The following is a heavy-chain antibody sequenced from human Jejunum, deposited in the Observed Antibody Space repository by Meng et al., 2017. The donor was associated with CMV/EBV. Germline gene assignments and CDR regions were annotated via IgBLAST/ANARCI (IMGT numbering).Heavy chain of an antibody. D-gene: IGHD2-21*02. CDR2: VSTYNDNP. Sequence: EARPHGGSLSAARTPSGSAFSGSGFTWLRQALGQGPEWLGWVSTYNDNPKSAQNVHARVTRPADTSASTDYMELRSLTSDATAVYSCASDLWPPIVVAPAPFEFWGQGTLVTVSS. CDR1: GSAFSGSG. CDR3: ASDLWPPIVVAPAPFEF. V-gene: IGHV1-18*01. J-gene: IGHJ4*02.